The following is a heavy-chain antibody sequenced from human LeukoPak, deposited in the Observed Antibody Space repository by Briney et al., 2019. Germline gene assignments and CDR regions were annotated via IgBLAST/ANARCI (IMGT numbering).Heavy chain of an antibody. J-gene: IGHJ4*02. Sequence: PGGSLRLSCAASGFVFSDFCMSWVRQAPGTGLEWVASIKYDGSDKYYVDSVKGRFTISRDNAKNSLYLQMNSLRAEDTALYYCARGGYDGTTWYNWGQGTLVTVSS. D-gene: IGHD1-7*01. CDR1: GFVFSDFC. V-gene: IGHV3-7*01. CDR3: ARGGYDGTTWYN. CDR2: IKYDGSDK.